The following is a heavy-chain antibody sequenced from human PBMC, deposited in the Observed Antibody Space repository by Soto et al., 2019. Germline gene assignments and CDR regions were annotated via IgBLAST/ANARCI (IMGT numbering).Heavy chain of an antibody. V-gene: IGHV3-66*01. J-gene: IGHJ4*02. CDR3: ARDTYDDY. D-gene: IGHD3-3*01. CDR2: IYSGGRT. Sequence: EVQLVESGGGLGQPGGSLRLSCAASGVTVSNNYMSWVRQAPGKGLEWVSVIYSGGRTYYADSVKGRFIISRDSSKNTLYLQMNSLRAEDTAVYYCARDTYDDYRGQGTLVTVSS. CDR1: GVTVSNNY.